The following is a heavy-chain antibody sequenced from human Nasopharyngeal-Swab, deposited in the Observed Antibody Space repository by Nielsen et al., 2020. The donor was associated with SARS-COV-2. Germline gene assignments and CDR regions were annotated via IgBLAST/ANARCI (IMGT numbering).Heavy chain of an antibody. J-gene: IGHJ4*02. CDR2: ISSSGSTI. D-gene: IGHD3-9*01. CDR1: GFTFSDYY. V-gene: IGHV3-11*04. Sequence: GESLKISCAASGFTFSDYYMSWIRQAPGKGLEWVSYISSSGSTIYYADSVKGRFTISRDNAKNSLYLQMNSLRAEDTAVYYCARRGGYDILTGYRYYFDYWGQGTRVTVSS. CDR3: ARRGGYDILTGYRYYFDY.